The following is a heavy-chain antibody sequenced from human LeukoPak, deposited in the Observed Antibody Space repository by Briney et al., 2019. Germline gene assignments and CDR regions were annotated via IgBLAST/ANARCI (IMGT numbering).Heavy chain of an antibody. D-gene: IGHD4-11*01. V-gene: IGHV4-59*08. Sequence: SETLSLTCTVSGGSISSYYWSWIRQPPGKGLEWIGYIYYSGSTNYNPSLKSRVTISVDTSKNQFSLKLSSVTAADTAVYCCARHAYSNYYFDYWGQGTLVTVSS. CDR2: IYYSGST. J-gene: IGHJ4*02. CDR1: GGSISSYY. CDR3: ARHAYSNYYFDY.